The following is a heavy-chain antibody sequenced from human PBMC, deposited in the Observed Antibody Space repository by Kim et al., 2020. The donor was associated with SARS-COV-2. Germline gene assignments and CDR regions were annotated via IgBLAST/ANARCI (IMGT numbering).Heavy chain of an antibody. D-gene: IGHD5-12*01. V-gene: IGHV3-23*01. J-gene: IGHJ4*02. Sequence: GGSLRLSCVASGFSFGTFDMSWVRQAPGKGLKWVSVIKRPDDSAYYAESVKGRFTVSRDSARNTLYLQMNTLRVDDTAVYYCVKGAWLDYWGPGTLVTVSS. CDR2: IKRPDDSA. CDR1: GFSFGTFD. CDR3: VKGAWLDY.